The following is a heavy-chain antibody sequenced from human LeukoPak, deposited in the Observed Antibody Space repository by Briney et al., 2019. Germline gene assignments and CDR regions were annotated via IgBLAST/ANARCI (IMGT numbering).Heavy chain of an antibody. CDR2: ISAYNGNT. J-gene: IGHJ4*02. CDR3: ARRSVGDYDSSGYYSL. D-gene: IGHD3-22*01. Sequence: ASVKVSCKASGYTFTSYGISWVRQAPGQGLEWMGWISAYNGNTNYAQKLQGRVTMTTDTSTSTAYMELRSLRSDDTAVYYCARRSVGDYDSSGYYSLWGQGTLVTVSS. CDR1: GYTFTSYG. V-gene: IGHV1-18*01.